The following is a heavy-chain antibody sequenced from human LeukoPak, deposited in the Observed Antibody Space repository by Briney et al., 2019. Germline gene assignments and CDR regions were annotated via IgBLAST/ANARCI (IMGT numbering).Heavy chain of an antibody. CDR1: GGTFSSYA. J-gene: IGHJ4*02. D-gene: IGHD1/OR15-1a*01. V-gene: IGHV1-69*01. Sequence: GASVKVSCKASGGTFSSYAISWVRQAPGQGLEWMGGIIPIFGTANYAQKFQGRVTITADESTSTAYMELSSLRSEDTAVYYCATSGVDGFDYWGQRTLVTVSS. CDR2: IIPIFGTA. CDR3: ATSGVDGFDY.